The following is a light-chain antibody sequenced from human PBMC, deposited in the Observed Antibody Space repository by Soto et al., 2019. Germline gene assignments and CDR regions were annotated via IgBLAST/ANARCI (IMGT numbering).Light chain of an antibody. J-gene: IGLJ2*01. CDR1: NSNIGSNS. V-gene: IGLV1-44*01. CDR3: SAWDDSLVVV. Sequence: QSVLTQPPSASGTPGQTVTITCSGSNSNIGSNSVNWFQHLPGAVPKLLIFSNNQRPSGVPDRFSGSKSGTSASLAISGLQTEDKSDYYCSAWDDSLVVVFGGGTKLTVL. CDR2: SNN.